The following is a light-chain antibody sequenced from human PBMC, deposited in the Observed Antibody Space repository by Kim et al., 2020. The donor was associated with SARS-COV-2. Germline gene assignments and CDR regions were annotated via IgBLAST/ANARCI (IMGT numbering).Light chain of an antibody. CDR2: GAS. CDR1: LPIDNN. J-gene: IGKJ1*01. Sequence: EIVMTQSPSTLSLSPGERAALSCRASLPIDNNLAWYQQTPGQAPRLLIYGASTRATGVPGRFSGSRFGTEITLTISSLQSEDSAVYFCQTTDAWPWTFGQGTRVEIK. V-gene: IGKV3-15*01. CDR3: QTTDAWPWT.